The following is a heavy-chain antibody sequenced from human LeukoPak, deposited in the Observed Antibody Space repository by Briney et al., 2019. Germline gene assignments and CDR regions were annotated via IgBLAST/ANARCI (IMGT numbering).Heavy chain of an antibody. CDR1: GASTSAFH. CDR3: ARKDGDY. V-gene: IGHV4-4*07. CDR2: IYSSGST. J-gene: IGHJ4*02. Sequence: SETLSLTCTVSGASTSAFHWTWFRQPAGKGLEWIGLIYSSGSTLFNPSLKSRVAMSVDLTKNQLSLKLTSVTAADTAMYYCARKDGDYWGRGTLVTVSS.